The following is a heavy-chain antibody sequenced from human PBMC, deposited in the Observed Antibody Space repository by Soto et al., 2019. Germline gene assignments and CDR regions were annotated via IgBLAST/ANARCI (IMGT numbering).Heavy chain of an antibody. CDR1: GGSISSGDYY. Sequence: QVQLQESGPGLVKPSQTLSLTCTVSGGSISSGDYYWSWIRQPPGKGLEWIGYIYYSGSTYYNPSLKSRVTISVDTSKNQFSLKLSSVTAADTAVYYCASLLNYDILTGSFGFDYLGQGTLVTVSS. V-gene: IGHV4-30-4*01. D-gene: IGHD3-9*01. CDR2: IYYSGST. CDR3: ASLLNYDILTGSFGFDY. J-gene: IGHJ4*02.